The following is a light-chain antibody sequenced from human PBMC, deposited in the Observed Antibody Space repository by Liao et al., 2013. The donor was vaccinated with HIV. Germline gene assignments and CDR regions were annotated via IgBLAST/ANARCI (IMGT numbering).Light chain of an antibody. CDR1: NIGSKS. Sequence: SYELTQPPSVSVAPGKTARITCGGNNIGSKSVHWYQQKPGQAPVLVIYQDTKRPSGIPERFSGSNSGNTATLTISGTQAMDEADYYCQAWDSSYVVFGGGTKLTVL. CDR3: QAWDSSYVV. V-gene: IGLV3-21*01. CDR2: QDT. J-gene: IGLJ2*01.